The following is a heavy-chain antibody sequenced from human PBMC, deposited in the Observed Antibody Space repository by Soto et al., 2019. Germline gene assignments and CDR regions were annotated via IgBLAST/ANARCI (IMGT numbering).Heavy chain of an antibody. Sequence: EVQLLESGGGLVQPGGSLRLSCAASGFTFSSYAMSWVRQAPGKGLEWVSTISASGGSTYYADSVKGRFTISRDNSKSTLCLQMNSLRAEDTAVYYCASTRGRYYYCGMDVWGQGTTVTVSS. J-gene: IGHJ6*02. D-gene: IGHD2-2*01. CDR3: ASTRGRYYYCGMDV. V-gene: IGHV3-23*01. CDR1: GFTFSSYA. CDR2: ISASGGST.